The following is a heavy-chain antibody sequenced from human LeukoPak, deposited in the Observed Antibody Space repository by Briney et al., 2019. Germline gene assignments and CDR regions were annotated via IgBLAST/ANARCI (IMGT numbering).Heavy chain of an antibody. V-gene: IGHV1-46*01. CDR1: GYTFTSYY. J-gene: IGHJ6*03. CDR2: INPSGTDT. Sequence: ASVKVSCKASGYTFTSYYMHWVRQAPGQRLEWMGIINPSGTDTNYPQKFQGRVTMTRDMSTSTVYMELSSLRSEDTAVYYCARAFRNIVGLADYYYYMDVWGKGTTVTVSS. CDR3: ARAFRNIVGLADYYYYMDV. D-gene: IGHD2/OR15-2a*01.